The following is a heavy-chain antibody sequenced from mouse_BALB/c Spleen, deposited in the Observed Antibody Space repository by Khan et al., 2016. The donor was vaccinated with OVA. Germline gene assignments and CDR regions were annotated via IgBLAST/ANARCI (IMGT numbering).Heavy chain of an antibody. CDR3: GNNGSSSACFAY. CDR2: INPSTGYS. Sequence: VQLQESGAELAKPGASVKMSCKASGYTFTSYWMHWVKQRPGQGLEWIGYINPSTGYSEYNQKFKDKATLTADKSSSTAYMQLSSLTSDDSAVYYCGNNGSSSACFAYWGQGTLVTVSA. J-gene: IGHJ3*01. V-gene: IGHV1-7*01. CDR1: GYTFTSYW. D-gene: IGHD1-1*01.